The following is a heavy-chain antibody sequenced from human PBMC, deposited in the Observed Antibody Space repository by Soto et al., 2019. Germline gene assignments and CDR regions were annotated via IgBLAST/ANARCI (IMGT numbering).Heavy chain of an antibody. D-gene: IGHD5-12*01. V-gene: IGHV4-39*01. CDR3: ANDPGYSLDY. J-gene: IGHJ4*02. CDR1: GGSISSDSYY. Sequence: SETLSLTCTVSGGSISSDSYYWGWIRQSPEKGLEWIASISYSGSTYYNPTLKSRLIISVDTSKNQFSLQLNSVTPEDAAVYYCANDPGYSLDYWGQGTQVTVSS. CDR2: ISYSGST.